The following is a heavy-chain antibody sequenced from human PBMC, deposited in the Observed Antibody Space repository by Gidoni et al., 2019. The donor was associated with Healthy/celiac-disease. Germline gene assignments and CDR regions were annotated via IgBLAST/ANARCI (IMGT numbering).Heavy chain of an antibody. Sequence: QVRLVQSGAEVKQPGASVQVSCKVSGYTLPELSMHWVRQAPGKGLEWMGGFDPEDGETIYAQKFQGRVTMTEDTSTDTAYMELSSLRSEDTAVYYCATFTIFIAAADYGMDVWGQGTTVTVSS. CDR2: FDPEDGET. J-gene: IGHJ6*02. V-gene: IGHV1-24*01. D-gene: IGHD6-13*01. CDR3: ATFTIFIAAADYGMDV. CDR1: GYTLPELS.